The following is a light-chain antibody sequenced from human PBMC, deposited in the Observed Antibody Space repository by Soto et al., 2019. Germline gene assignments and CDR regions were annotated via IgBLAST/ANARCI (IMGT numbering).Light chain of an antibody. CDR1: SSDIGSNNY. J-gene: IGLJ3*02. Sequence: QSALTQPASVSGSPGQSITISCTGTSSDIGSNNYVSWFQQRPGKAPTLIIYEVSNRPSGVSNHFSGSKSGNTASLTISGLLPEDEAEYYCSSYTTTTRLFGGGTKLPVL. CDR3: SSYTTTTRL. CDR2: EVS. V-gene: IGLV2-14*01.